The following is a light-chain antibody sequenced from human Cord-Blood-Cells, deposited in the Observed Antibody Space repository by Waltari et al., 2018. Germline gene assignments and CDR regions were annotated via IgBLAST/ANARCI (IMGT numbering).Light chain of an antibody. V-gene: IGKV3-20*01. CDR1: QSVSSSY. CDR2: GAS. J-gene: IGKJ1*01. CDR3: QQYGSSPQT. Sequence: EIVLTQSPGTLSLYPGERATLSCRASQSVSSSYLAWYQQKPGQAPRLLIYGASSRATGIPDRFNGSGSGTDFTLTISRLEPEDFAVYYCQQYGSSPQTFGQGTKVEIK.